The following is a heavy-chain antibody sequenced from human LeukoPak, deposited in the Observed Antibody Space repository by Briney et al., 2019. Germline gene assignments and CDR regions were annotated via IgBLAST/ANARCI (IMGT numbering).Heavy chain of an antibody. CDR2: IYYTGRT. J-gene: IGHJ4*02. CDR1: GGSISSTNYY. D-gene: IGHD6-13*01. Sequence: PSETLSLTCTVSGGSISSTNYYWVWIRQPPGKGLEWIGSIYYTGRTYYNRSLKSRVTISVDTPKNQFSLKMRSVTAADTAVYSCARRPGIGTAGYFDYWGQGALVTVSS. V-gene: IGHV4-39*01. CDR3: ARRPGIGTAGYFDY.